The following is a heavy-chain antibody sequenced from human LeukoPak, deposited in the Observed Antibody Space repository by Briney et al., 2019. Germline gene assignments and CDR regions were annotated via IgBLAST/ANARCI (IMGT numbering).Heavy chain of an antibody. CDR1: GFTFSSYA. J-gene: IGHJ4*02. D-gene: IGHD6-19*01. CDR3: AREGIAVRHYFDY. V-gene: IGHV3-23*01. Sequence: GESLRLSCAASGFTFSSYAMSWVRQAPGRGLDWVSAISGSGDSTYYADSVKGRFTISRDNAKNSLYLQMNSLRAEDTAVYYCAREGIAVRHYFDYWGQGTLVTVSS. CDR2: ISGSGDST.